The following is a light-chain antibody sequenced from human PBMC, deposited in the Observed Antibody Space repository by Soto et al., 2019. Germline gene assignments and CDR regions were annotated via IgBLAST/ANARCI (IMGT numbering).Light chain of an antibody. Sequence: DIQMTQSPSSLSASVGDRFTVTCQASQDISNYLNWYQQKPWKAPKLLIYDASNLETGVPSRFSGSGSGTDFTFTISSLQPEDIATYYCQQYDNLPRVVTFGQGTKVDIK. J-gene: IGKJ1*01. CDR2: DAS. V-gene: IGKV1-33*01. CDR3: QQYDNLPRVVT. CDR1: QDISNY.